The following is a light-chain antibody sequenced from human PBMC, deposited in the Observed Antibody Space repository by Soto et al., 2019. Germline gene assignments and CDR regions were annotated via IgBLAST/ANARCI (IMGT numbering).Light chain of an antibody. CDR1: QSVDRNY. CDR2: GAS. CDR3: QQYGTSHGVT. Sequence: EIVLTQSPGTLSLSPGARATLSCRASQSVDRNYLAWYQHKPGQAPRLLIYGASTRATGIPDRFSGSGSGTDFTLTISRLEPEDFAVYYCQQYGTSHGVTFGQGTRLEIK. J-gene: IGKJ5*01. V-gene: IGKV3-20*01.